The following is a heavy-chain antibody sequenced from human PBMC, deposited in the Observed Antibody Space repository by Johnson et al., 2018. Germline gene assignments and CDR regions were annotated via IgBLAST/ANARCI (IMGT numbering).Heavy chain of an antibody. V-gene: IGHV3-33*01. J-gene: IGHJ1*01. Sequence: QVQLVQSGGGVVQPGRSLRLSCAASGFTFSSYGMHWVRQAPGTGLEWVAVIWYDGSNRYYADSVKGRFTISRDNSKNTLYLQMHSLRAEDTAVYYCARDGGYYDDSSGYYWQGYFQHWGQGTLVTVSS. D-gene: IGHD3-22*01. CDR3: ARDGGYYDDSSGYYWQGYFQH. CDR2: IWYDGSNR. CDR1: GFTFSSYG.